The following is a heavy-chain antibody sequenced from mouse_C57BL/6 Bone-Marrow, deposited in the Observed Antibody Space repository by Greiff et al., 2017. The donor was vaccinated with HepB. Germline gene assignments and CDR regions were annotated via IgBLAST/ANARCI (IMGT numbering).Heavy chain of an antibody. CDR3: ARHYYGSPYAMDY. V-gene: IGHV5-2*01. CDR2: INSDGGST. J-gene: IGHJ4*01. D-gene: IGHD1-1*01. Sequence: DVHLVESGGGLVQPGESLKLSCESNEYEFPSHNMSWVRKTPEKRLELVAAINSDGGSTYYPDTMERRFIITRDNTKKTLYLQMSSLRSEDTALYYCARHYYGSPYAMDYWGQGTSVTVSS. CDR1: EYEFPSHN.